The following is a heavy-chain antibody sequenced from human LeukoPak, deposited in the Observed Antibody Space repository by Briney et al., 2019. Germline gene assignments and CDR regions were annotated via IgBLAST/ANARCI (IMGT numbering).Heavy chain of an antibody. D-gene: IGHD4-17*01. CDR3: ARDSVTVTTSGAFDI. J-gene: IGHJ3*02. Sequence: ASVKVSCKASGYTFTGYYMHWVRQAPGQGLEWMGWINPNSGGTNYAQKFQGRVTMTRDTSISTAYMELSRLRSDDTAVYYCARDSVTVTTSGAFDIWGQGTMVTVSS. CDR1: GYTFTGYY. V-gene: IGHV1-2*02. CDR2: INPNSGGT.